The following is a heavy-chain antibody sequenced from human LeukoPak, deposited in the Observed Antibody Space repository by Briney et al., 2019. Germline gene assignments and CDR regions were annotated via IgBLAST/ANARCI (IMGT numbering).Heavy chain of an antibody. CDR3: ARESPWEILKYFDY. J-gene: IGHJ4*02. V-gene: IGHV3-53*05. D-gene: IGHD1-26*01. CDR2: TYSGRRP. Sequence: GGSLTLSCAPSGFTVSSHHMSWLPHPPGEGVEWVSVTYSGRRPYSADYVTGRFTISRDNSKNTLYLQMNSLRGEDTAVYYCARESPWEILKYFDYWGRGTLVPVSS. CDR1: GFTVSSHH.